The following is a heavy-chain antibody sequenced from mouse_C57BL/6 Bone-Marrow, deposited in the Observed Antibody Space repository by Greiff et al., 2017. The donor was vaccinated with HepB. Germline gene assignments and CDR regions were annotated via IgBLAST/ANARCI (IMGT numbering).Heavy chain of an antibody. J-gene: IGHJ4*01. CDR1: GYTFTSYW. Sequence: VQLQQSGTVLARPGASVKMSCKTSGYTFTSYWMHWVKQRPGQGLEWIGAIYPGNSDTSYNQKFKGKAKLTAVTSASTAYMELSSLTHEDSAVYYCTRCYGSSYYAMDYWGQGTSVTVSS. CDR2: IYPGNSDT. V-gene: IGHV1-5*01. D-gene: IGHD1-1*01. CDR3: TRCYGSSYYAMDY.